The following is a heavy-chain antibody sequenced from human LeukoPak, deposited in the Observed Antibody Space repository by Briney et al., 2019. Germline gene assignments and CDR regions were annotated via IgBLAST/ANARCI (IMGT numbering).Heavy chain of an antibody. CDR3: AKDNDDYYDSSGYFNAFDI. Sequence: GGSLRLSCAASGFTFSSYEMNWVRQAPGKGLEWVSYISSSGSTIYYADSVKGRFTISRDNAKNSLYLQMNSLRAEDTAVYYCAKDNDDYYDSSGYFNAFDIWGQGTMVTVSS. CDR1: GFTFSSYE. D-gene: IGHD3-22*01. V-gene: IGHV3-48*03. J-gene: IGHJ3*02. CDR2: ISSSGSTI.